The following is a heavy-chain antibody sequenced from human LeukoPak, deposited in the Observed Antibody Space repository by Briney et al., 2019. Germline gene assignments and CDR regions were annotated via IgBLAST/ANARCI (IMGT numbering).Heavy chain of an antibody. Sequence: GGSLRLSCAASEITVSTNYMSWVRQAPGKGLEGVAIIYSGGGTYYADSVKGRFTISRENSKNTLWLQMNSLRAEDTAVYYCARLHYDVLTGPFDYWGQGTLVTVSS. CDR1: EITVSTNY. CDR2: IYSGGGT. D-gene: IGHD3-9*01. CDR3: ARLHYDVLTGPFDY. V-gene: IGHV3-66*04. J-gene: IGHJ4*02.